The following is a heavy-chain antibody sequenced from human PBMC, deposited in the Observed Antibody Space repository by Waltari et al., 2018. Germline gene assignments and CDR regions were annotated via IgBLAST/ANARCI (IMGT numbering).Heavy chain of an antibody. J-gene: IGHJ4*02. V-gene: IGHV1-46*01. CDR1: GYSFTRPY. D-gene: IGHD6-19*01. CDR3: ARGSFEVAGTPDY. Sequence: QVPLVQSGAEVKKPGASVTVSCKASGYSFTRPYIHWVRQAPRQGLEWMGVINPSGGLATYAQMFQGRVTMTRDTSTSTVSLDLRSLRSDDTAIYFCARGSFEVAGTPDYWGQGTLVTVSS. CDR2: INPSGGLA.